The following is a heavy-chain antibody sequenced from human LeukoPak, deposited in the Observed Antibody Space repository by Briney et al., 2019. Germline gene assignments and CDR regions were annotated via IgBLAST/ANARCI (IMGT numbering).Heavy chain of an antibody. J-gene: IGHJ4*02. Sequence: GGSLRLSCAASGFTFSSYSMNWVRQAPGKGLEWVSSISSSSSYIYYADSVKGRFTISRDNAKNSLYLQMNSLRAEDTAVYYCAPAGDSSGFYFDYWGQGTLVTVSS. CDR1: GFTFSSYS. D-gene: IGHD3-22*01. CDR2: ISSSSSYI. V-gene: IGHV3-21*04. CDR3: APAGDSSGFYFDY.